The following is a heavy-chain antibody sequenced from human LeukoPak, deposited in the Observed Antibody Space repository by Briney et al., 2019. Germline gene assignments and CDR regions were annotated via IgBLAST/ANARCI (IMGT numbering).Heavy chain of an antibody. Sequence: GGSLRLSCAASGFTVSSNYMSWVRQAPGKGLEWVAVISHDGSNKYYADSVKGRFTISRDNSKNTLYLQMNSLRAEDTAVYYCAKDLGYYGSGSYDYWGQGTLVTVSS. CDR1: GFTVSSNY. J-gene: IGHJ4*02. CDR3: AKDLGYYGSGSYDY. CDR2: ISHDGSNK. V-gene: IGHV3-30*18. D-gene: IGHD3-10*01.